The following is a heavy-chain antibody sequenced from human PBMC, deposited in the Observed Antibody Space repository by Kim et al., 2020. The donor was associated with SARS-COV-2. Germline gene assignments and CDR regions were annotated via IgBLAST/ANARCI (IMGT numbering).Heavy chain of an antibody. J-gene: IGHJ6*02. D-gene: IGHD6-13*01. V-gene: IGHV4-34*01. CDR1: GGSFSGYY. CDR2: INDSGST. Sequence: SETLSLTCAVYGGSFSGYYWSWIRQPPGKGLEWIGEINDSGSTNYNPSLKSRVTISVDTSKNQFSLKLSSVTAADTAVYYCASYSSNGMDVWGQGTTVTVSS. CDR3: ASYSSNGMDV.